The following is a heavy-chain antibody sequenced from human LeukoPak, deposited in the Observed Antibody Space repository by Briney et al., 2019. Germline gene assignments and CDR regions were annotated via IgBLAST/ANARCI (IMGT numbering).Heavy chain of an antibody. CDR3: GRDALVGYFSYYYMDV. V-gene: IGHV4-59*11. CDR2: ISNSGST. Sequence: SETLTLTCTVSGGSISSHYWTWIRQSPVKGLEWIGDISNSGSTSYNPSLKSRVTISIDTSKNQFSLKLSSVTAADTAVYYCGRDALVGYFSYYYMDVWGKGTTVTVSS. J-gene: IGHJ6*03. D-gene: IGHD2-15*01. CDR1: GGSISSHY.